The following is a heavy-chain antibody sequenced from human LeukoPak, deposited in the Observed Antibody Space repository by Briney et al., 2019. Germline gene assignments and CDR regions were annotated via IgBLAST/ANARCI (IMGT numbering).Heavy chain of an antibody. CDR1: GFTFSDHA. Sequence: PGGSLRLSCAAPGFTFSDHAMHWVRQAPGKGLEWVSAVGIAADTFYPGSVKGRFTISRENAKNSLYLQMNSLRVEDTAVYYCVRQEKSHGNFDYWGQGTLVTISS. J-gene: IGHJ4*02. CDR3: VRQEKSHGNFDY. CDR2: VGIAADT. D-gene: IGHD1-26*01. V-gene: IGHV3-13*01.